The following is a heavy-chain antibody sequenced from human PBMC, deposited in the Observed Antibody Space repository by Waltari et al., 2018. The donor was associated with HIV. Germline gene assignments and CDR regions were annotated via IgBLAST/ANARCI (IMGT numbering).Heavy chain of an antibody. CDR3: ATEMGGDYGRYYYYGMDV. V-gene: IGHV1-24*01. D-gene: IGHD4-17*01. Sequence: QVQLVQSGAEVKKPGAPVKVSCKVSGYTPTELSMPWLLRAPGKGLEWMGGFDPEDGETIYAQKFQGRVTMTEDTSTDTAYMELSSLRSEDTAVYYCATEMGGDYGRYYYYGMDVWGQGTTVTVSS. CDR2: FDPEDGET. CDR1: GYTPTELS. J-gene: IGHJ6*02.